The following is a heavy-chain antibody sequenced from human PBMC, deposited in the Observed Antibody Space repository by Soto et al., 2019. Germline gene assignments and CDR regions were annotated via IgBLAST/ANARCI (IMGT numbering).Heavy chain of an antibody. CDR1: GFTFSSYS. Sequence: EVQLVESGGGLVKPGGSLRLSCAASGFTFSSYSMNWVRQAPGKGLEWVSSISSSSSYIYYADSVKGRFTISRDNAKNSLYLQMNRLRAEDTAVYYCARELRDILTGYYPIIWGQGTLVTVSS. J-gene: IGHJ4*02. CDR3: ARELRDILTGYYPII. V-gene: IGHV3-21*01. D-gene: IGHD3-9*01. CDR2: ISSSSSYI.